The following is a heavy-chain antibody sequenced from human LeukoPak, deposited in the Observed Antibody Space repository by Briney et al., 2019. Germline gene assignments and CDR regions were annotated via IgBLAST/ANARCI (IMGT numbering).Heavy chain of an antibody. CDR1: GGSISSGGYY. CDR2: IYYSGST. CDR3: ARAGGGIVVVPAASYFDL. Sequence: PSQTLSLTCTVSGGSISSGGYYWSWIRQHPGKGLEWIGYIYYSGSTYYNPSLKSRVTISVDTSKNQFSLKLSFVTAADTAVYYCARAGGGIVVVPAASYFDLWGRGTLVTVSS. J-gene: IGHJ2*01. V-gene: IGHV4-31*03. D-gene: IGHD2-2*01.